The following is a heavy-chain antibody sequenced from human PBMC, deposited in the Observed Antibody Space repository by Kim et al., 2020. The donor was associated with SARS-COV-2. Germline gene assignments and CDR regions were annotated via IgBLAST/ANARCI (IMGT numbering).Heavy chain of an antibody. D-gene: IGHD3-22*01. J-gene: IGHJ3*02. Sequence: SVKVSCKASGGTFSSYAISWVRQAPGQGLEWMGGIIPIFGTANYAQKFQGRVTITADESTSTAYMELSSLRSEDTAVYYCAREGRFGYYDSSGYYYDAFDIWGQGTMVTVSS. CDR2: IIPIFGTA. CDR1: GGTFSSYA. CDR3: AREGRFGYYDSSGYYYDAFDI. V-gene: IGHV1-69*13.